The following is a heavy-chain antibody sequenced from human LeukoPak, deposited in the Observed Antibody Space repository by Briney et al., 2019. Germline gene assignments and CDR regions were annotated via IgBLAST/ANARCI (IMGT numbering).Heavy chain of an antibody. V-gene: IGHV4-38-2*01. Sequence: SETLSLTCSVSGYSISSGHYWGWIRQPPGKGLEWVANVYRDGNTYYSPSLESRVTISVGTSKNLFSLKLSSLSAADTAVYYCVRLAALRGFYYYMDVWGKGTAVTVSS. CDR2: VYRDGNT. J-gene: IGHJ6*03. CDR1: GYSISSGHY. CDR3: VRLAALRGFYYYMDV. D-gene: IGHD6-25*01.